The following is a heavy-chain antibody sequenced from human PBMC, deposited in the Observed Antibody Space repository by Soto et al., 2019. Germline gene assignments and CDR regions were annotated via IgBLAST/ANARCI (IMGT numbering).Heavy chain of an antibody. D-gene: IGHD3-10*01. CDR2: IYYSGST. Sequence: SETLSLTCTVSGGSISSSSYYWGWIRKPPGKGLEWIGSIYYSGSTYYNPSLKSRVTISVDTSKNQFSLKLSSVTAADTAVYYCASGGFSGHAYYYYMDVWGKGTTVTVSS. CDR1: GGSISSSSYY. V-gene: IGHV4-39*01. J-gene: IGHJ6*03. CDR3: ASGGFSGHAYYYYMDV.